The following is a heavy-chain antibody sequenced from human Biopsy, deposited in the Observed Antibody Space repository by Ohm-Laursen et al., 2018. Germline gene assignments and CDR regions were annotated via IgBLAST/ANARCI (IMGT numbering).Heavy chain of an antibody. CDR1: GFDFSSYG. D-gene: IGHD2-2*01. J-gene: IGHJ4*02. CDR3: ARDVFCTTTSCYLFEY. V-gene: IGHV3-33*01. Sequence: SLRLSCAASGFDFSSYGMHWVRQTPGKGLEWVALIWDNGNNKYYADSVNGRFTISRDNAKDTLYLEMNSLRAEDTAVYYCARDVFCTTTSCYLFEYWGRGTLVTVSS. CDR2: IWDNGNNK.